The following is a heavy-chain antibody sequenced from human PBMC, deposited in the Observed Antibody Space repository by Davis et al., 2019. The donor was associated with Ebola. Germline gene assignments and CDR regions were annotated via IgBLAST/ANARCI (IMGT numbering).Heavy chain of an antibody. V-gene: IGHV3-23*01. J-gene: IGHJ4*02. CDR3: AKVKQQLVRWPPFDY. Sequence: PGGFLRLSCAASGFTFSSYAVSWVRQAPGKGLEWVSAISGSGGSTYYADSVKGRFTISRDNSKNTLYLQMNSLRAEDTAVYYCAKVKQQLVRWPPFDYWGQGTLVTVSS. CDR1: GFTFSSYA. D-gene: IGHD6-13*01. CDR2: ISGSGGST.